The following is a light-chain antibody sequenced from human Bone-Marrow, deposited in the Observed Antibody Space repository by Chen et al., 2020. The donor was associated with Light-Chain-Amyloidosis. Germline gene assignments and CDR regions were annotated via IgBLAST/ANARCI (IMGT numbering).Light chain of an antibody. J-gene: IGLJ3*02. V-gene: IGLV6-57*01. CDR1: SGSIATNY. CDR3: QSYQGSSQGV. Sequence: NFMLTQPHSVSESPGKTVIISCTRSSGSIATNYVQWYQQRPGSSPTTVIYEDDQRPSGVPDRFSRSIDRSSNSAPLTISGLKTEDEADYYCQSYQGSSQGVFGGGTKLTVL. CDR2: EDD.